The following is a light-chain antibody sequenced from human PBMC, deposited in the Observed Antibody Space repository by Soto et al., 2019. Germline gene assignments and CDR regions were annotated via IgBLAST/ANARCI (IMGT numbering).Light chain of an antibody. CDR1: QNVGVY. V-gene: IGKV3-11*01. J-gene: IGKJ4*01. Sequence: EIVFTQSPATPSLSPGERATLCCRASQNVGVYLAWYQQKPGQAPRLLIYDASNRATGIPARFSGSGSGTDFSLTISSLEPEDLAVYYCQQRSTWPLTFGGGTKVDIK. CDR3: QQRSTWPLT. CDR2: DAS.